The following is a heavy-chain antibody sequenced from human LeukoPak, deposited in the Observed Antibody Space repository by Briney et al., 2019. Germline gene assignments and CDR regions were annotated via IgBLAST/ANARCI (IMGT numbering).Heavy chain of an antibody. CDR1: GFTFSTYG. D-gene: IGHD2-2*02. Sequence: GGSLRLSCAASGFTFSTYGMRWVRQAPGKGLEWVVFIQNDEIDKFYADSVRGRFSVSRDNSRDTMYLQMNSLRVEDTAVYYCARVITRYCSSTSCNTFDYWGQGTLVTVSS. J-gene: IGHJ4*02. CDR2: IQNDEIDK. CDR3: ARVITRYCSSTSCNTFDY. V-gene: IGHV3-30*02.